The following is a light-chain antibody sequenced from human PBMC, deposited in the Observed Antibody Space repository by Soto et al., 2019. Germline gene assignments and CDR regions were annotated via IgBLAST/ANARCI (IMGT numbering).Light chain of an antibody. J-gene: IGKJ3*01. Sequence: EIVMTQSPAALSMSPGERATLFCRASESIGSKLAWYQQKPGQAPRLLIYGASTRATGIPARFSGSGSGTDFTLTITSLQSEAFAVYYCQQYHDWPLFGPGTKMDIK. CDR3: QQYHDWPL. V-gene: IGKV3D-15*01. CDR1: ESIGSK. CDR2: GAS.